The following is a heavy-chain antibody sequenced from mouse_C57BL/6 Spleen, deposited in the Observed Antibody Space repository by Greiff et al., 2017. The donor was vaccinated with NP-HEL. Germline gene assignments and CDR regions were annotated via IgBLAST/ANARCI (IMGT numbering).Heavy chain of an antibody. CDR1: GYAFSSSW. J-gene: IGHJ3*01. CDR2: IYPGDGDT. D-gene: IGHD1-1*01. V-gene: IGHV1-82*01. CDR3: AEAPSYYGPLAY. Sequence: VHLVESGPELVKPGASVKISCKASGYAFSSSWMNWVKRRPGKGLEWIGRIYPGDGDTNYNGKFKGKATLTADKSSSTAYMQLSSLTSEDSAVYFCAEAPSYYGPLAYWGQGTLVTVSA.